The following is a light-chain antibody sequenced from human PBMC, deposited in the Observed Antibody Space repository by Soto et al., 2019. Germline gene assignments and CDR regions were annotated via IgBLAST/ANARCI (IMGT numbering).Light chain of an antibody. J-gene: IGKJ1*01. CDR3: QQYHNWPSWT. CDR1: QSINSD. CDR2: GAS. Sequence: IAMTQSPATLSVSPGERVTLSCRASQSINSDLAWYQRRPGQAPRLLMSGASTRATGIPARFSGGGSGTEFTLTISSLQSEDFAVYYCQQYHNWPSWTFGQGTEVEIK. V-gene: IGKV3-15*01.